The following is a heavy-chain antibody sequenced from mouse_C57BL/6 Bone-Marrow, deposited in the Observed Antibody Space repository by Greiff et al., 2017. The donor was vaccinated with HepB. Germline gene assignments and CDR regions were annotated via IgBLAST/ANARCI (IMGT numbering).Heavy chain of an antibody. CDR2: ISSGGDYI. J-gene: IGHJ1*03. Sequence: EVKLMESGEGLVKPGGSLKLSCAASGFTLSSYAMSWVRQTPEKRLEWVAYISSGGDYIYYADTVTGRFTIARDNARNTLYLQMSSLKSEDTAMYYCTKVLAAFDVWGTGTTVTVSS. CDR3: TKVLAAFDV. CDR1: GFTLSSYA. V-gene: IGHV5-9-1*02. D-gene: IGHD1-3*01.